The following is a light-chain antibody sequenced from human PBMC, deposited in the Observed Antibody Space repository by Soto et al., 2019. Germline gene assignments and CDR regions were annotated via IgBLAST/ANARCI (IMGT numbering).Light chain of an antibody. Sequence: IHLTHSPSSLSSSLVDRVTITCRASQGISSYLAWYQQKPGKAPKLLIYAASTLQSGVPSRFSGSGSGTDFTLTISSLQPEDFATYYCQQLNSYPITFGQGTRLEI. CDR3: QQLNSYPIT. V-gene: IGKV1-9*01. CDR2: AAS. J-gene: IGKJ5*01. CDR1: QGISSY.